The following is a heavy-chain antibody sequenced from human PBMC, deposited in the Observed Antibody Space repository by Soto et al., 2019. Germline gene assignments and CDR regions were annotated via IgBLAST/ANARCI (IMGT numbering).Heavy chain of an antibody. CDR2: INHSGST. V-gene: IGHV4-34*01. Sequence: SETLSLTCAVYGGSFSGYYWSWIRQPPGKGLEWIGEINHSGSTNYNPSLKSRVTISVDKSKNQFSLRLSSVTAADRAVYYCARGVDSWRGYLIWGQGTPVTVSS. CDR3: ARGVDSWRGYLI. J-gene: IGHJ1*01. CDR1: GGSFSGYY. D-gene: IGHD3-3*01.